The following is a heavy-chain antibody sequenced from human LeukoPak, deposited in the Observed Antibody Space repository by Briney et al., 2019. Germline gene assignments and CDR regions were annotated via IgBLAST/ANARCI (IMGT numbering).Heavy chain of an antibody. J-gene: IGHJ4*02. CDR1: GFTFSNYA. Sequence: GGSLRLSCVGSGFTFSNYAMHWVRQAPGKGLEWVSHISSTSTTYYADSVKGRFTTSRDNAKNLLYLQMNSLRDEDTAVYYCAAAGDYWGQGTLVTVSS. V-gene: IGHV3-48*02. CDR2: ISSTSTT. D-gene: IGHD3-10*01. CDR3: AAAGDY.